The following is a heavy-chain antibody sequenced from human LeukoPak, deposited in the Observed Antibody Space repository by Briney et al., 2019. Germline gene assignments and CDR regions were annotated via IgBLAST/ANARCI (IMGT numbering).Heavy chain of an antibody. J-gene: IGHJ4*02. CDR2: ISYDGSNK. D-gene: IGHD3-22*01. V-gene: IGHV3-30*18. CDR1: GFTFSSYG. Sequence: GRSLRLSCAASGFTFSSYGVHWVRQAPGKGLEWVAVISYDGSNKYYADSVKGRFTISRDNSKNTLYLQMNSLRAEDTAVYYCAKDRGRLYYYDSSGFTGFGYWGQGTLVTVSS. CDR3: AKDRGRLYYYDSSGFTGFGY.